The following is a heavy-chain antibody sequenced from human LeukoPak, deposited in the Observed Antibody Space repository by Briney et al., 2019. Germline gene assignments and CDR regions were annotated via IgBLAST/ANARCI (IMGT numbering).Heavy chain of an antibody. J-gene: IGHJ4*02. D-gene: IGHD6-19*01. Sequence: GGSLRLSCAASGFTFSSYAMSWVRQAPGKGLEWVSAISGSGGSTYYADSVKGRFTISRDNSKNTLYLQMNSLRAEDTAVYYCAKMPVSYSSGWTNFDYWGQGTLVTVSS. V-gene: IGHV3-23*01. CDR3: AKMPVSYSSGWTNFDY. CDR1: GFTFSSYA. CDR2: ISGSGGST.